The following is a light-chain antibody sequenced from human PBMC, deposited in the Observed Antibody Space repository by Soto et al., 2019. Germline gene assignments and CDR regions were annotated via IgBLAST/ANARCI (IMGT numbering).Light chain of an antibody. CDR3: TAWDDSLNVWV. J-gene: IGLJ3*02. CDR2: SNN. CDR1: SSNIGSNT. V-gene: IGLV1-44*01. Sequence: QAVVTQPPSASGTPGQRVTISCSGSSSNIGSNTVNWYQQLPGTAPKLLIYSNNQRPSGVPDRFSGSKSGTSASLAISGLQSEDEAEYYCTAWDDSLNVWVFGGGTKLTVL.